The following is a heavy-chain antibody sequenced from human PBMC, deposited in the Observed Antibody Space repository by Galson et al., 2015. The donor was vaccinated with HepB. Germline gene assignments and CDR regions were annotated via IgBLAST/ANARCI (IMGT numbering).Heavy chain of an antibody. D-gene: IGHD3-10*01. Sequence: SVKVSCKASGGTFSSYAISWVRQAPGQGLEWMGGIIPIFGTANYAQKFQGRVTITADESTSTAYMELSSLRSEDTAVYYCARDRDGSGDNQEPYYFDYWGQGTLVTVSS. CDR2: IIPIFGTA. CDR3: ARDRDGSGDNQEPYYFDY. J-gene: IGHJ4*02. V-gene: IGHV1-69*13. CDR1: GGTFSSYA.